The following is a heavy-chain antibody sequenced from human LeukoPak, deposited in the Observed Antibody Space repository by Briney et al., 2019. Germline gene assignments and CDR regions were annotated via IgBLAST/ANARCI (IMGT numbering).Heavy chain of an antibody. CDR2: ISSSSSYI. D-gene: IGHD1-26*01. CDR1: GFTFSSYS. Sequence: GGSLRLSCAASGFTFSSYSMNWVRQAPGKGLEWVSSISSSSSYIYYADSVKGRFTISRDNAKNSLYLQMNSLRAEDTAVYYCAKEGFGNYYSAYFDYWGQGTLVTVSS. CDR3: AKEGFGNYYSAYFDY. V-gene: IGHV3-21*01. J-gene: IGHJ4*02.